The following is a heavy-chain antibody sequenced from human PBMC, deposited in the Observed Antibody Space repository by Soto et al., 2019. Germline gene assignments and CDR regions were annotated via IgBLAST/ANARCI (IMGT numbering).Heavy chain of an antibody. CDR1: GASINSGSYH. J-gene: IGHJ5*02. V-gene: IGHV4-31*03. Sequence: QVQLQEAGPGLVKPSQTLSLTCTVSGASINSGSYHWTWLRQHPGKGLEWIGYIYCSGSSNCNTYPKSRVTISVDTSKNQFSLELTSVTAADTAVYYCAGGPRGVPNWFDPWGQGTLVTVSS. CDR3: AGGPRGVPNWFDP. D-gene: IGHD2-2*01. CDR2: IYCSGSS.